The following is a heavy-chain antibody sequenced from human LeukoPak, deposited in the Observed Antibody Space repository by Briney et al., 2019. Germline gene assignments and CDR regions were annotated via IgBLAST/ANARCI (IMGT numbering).Heavy chain of an antibody. V-gene: IGHV1-58*02. CDR2: IFVGSGNT. D-gene: IGHD3-22*01. Sequence: SVTVSCKASGFTFTSSAMQWVRQARGQRLEWIGWIFVGSGNTNYAQKFQERVTITRDMSTSTAYMELSSLRSEDTAVYYCAADSHYYDSSGYYVPDYWGQGTLVTVSS. CDR1: GFTFTSSA. J-gene: IGHJ4*02. CDR3: AADSHYYDSSGYYVPDY.